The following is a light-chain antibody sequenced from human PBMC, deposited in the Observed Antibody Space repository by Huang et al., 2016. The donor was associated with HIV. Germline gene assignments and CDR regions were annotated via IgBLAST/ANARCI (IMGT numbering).Light chain of an antibody. CDR3: QQRSAWPRT. CDR1: QSVFSY. J-gene: IGKJ2*01. Sequence: EIVLTQSPATLSSSPGESATLSCRTSQSVFSYLAWYQQRPGQAPRLLIYDASNRATGVSARFSGSGSGTDFALTISSLESEDFAVYYCQQRSAWPRTFGQGTKLEI. V-gene: IGKV3-11*01. CDR2: DAS.